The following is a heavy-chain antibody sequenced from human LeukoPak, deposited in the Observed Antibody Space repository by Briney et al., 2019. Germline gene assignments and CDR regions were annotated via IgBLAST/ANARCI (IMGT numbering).Heavy chain of an antibody. CDR1: GGSILTTNW. D-gene: IGHD1-26*01. V-gene: IGHV4-4*02. J-gene: IGHJ4*02. Sequence: SETLSLTCAVSGGSILTTNWWSWVRPPPGKGLEWIGEVHLSGASNYNPSLKSRVNMSIDKSKNQLSLELTSVTVADTAIYYCTRESGAFSPFGFWGQGTLVTVSS. CDR2: VHLSGAS. CDR3: TRESGAFSPFGF.